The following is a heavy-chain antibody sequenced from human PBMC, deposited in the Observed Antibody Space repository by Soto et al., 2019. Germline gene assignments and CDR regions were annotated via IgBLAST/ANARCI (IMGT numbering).Heavy chain of an antibody. J-gene: IGHJ4*02. CDR2: ISYDGSNK. CDR1: GFTFSSYA. V-gene: IGHV3-30-3*01. D-gene: IGHD1-26*01. CDR3: ARDPVRWELLYYFDY. Sequence: GGSLRLSCAASGFTFSSYAMHWVRQAPGKGLEWVAVISYDGSNKYYADSVKGRFTISRDNSKNTLYLQMNSLRAEDTAVYCCARDPVRWELLYYFDYWGQGTLVTVSS.